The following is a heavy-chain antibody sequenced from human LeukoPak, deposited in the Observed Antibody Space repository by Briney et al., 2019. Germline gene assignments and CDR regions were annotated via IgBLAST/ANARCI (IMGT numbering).Heavy chain of an antibody. CDR2: INSYGSST. Sequence: GGSLRLSCAASGFTFSSYWMHWVRQAPGKGLVWVSRINSYGSSTSYADSVKGRFTISRDNAKNTLYLQMNSLRAEDTAVYYCARDKEDSSGFPLGYRGQGTLVTVSS. V-gene: IGHV3-74*01. CDR3: ARDKEDSSGFPLGY. J-gene: IGHJ4*02. CDR1: GFTFSSYW. D-gene: IGHD3-22*01.